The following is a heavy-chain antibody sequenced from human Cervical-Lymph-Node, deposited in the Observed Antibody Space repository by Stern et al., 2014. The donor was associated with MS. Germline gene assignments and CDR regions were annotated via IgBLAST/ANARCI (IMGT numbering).Heavy chain of an antibody. V-gene: IGHV1-18*01. D-gene: IGHD3-10*01. J-gene: IGHJ4*02. Sequence: QGQLVESGTEVKKPGASVKVSCKASGYSFTTYGISWVRQAPGQGLEWMGWISAFNGNTNYAKKFRGTITLTTDTSSTTAYLELRSLAYDDTAVYYCARGFGSGSYSFDYWGQGTLVTVSS. CDR2: ISAFNGNT. CDR3: ARGFGSGSYSFDY. CDR1: GYSFTTYG.